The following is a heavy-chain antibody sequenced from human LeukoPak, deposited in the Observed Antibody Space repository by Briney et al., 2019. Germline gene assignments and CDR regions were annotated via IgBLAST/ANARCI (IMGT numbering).Heavy chain of an antibody. J-gene: IGHJ6*03. CDR1: GFTFSSYG. D-gene: IGHD6-13*01. V-gene: IGHV3-23*01. CDR3: AKVGSSWYGSDYYMDV. Sequence: GGSLRLSCAASGFTFSSYGMSWVRQAPGKGLEWVSAISGSGGSTYYADSVKGRFTISRDNSKNTLFLQMNSLRAEDTAVYYCAKVGSSWYGSDYYMDVWGKGTTVTISS. CDR2: ISGSGGST.